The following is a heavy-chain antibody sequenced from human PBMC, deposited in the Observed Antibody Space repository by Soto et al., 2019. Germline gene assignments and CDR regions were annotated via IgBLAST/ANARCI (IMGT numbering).Heavy chain of an antibody. CDR2: ISAYNGNT. CDR3: ARDQDPNCSSTSCFYGMDV. J-gene: IGHJ6*02. V-gene: IGHV1-18*01. Sequence: ASVKVSCKASGYTFTSYGISWVRQAPGQGLEWMGWISAYNGNTNYAQKLQGRVTMTTDTSTSTAYMELRSLRSDDTAVYYCARDQDPNCSSTSCFYGMDVWGQGTTVTV. D-gene: IGHD2-2*01. CDR1: GYTFTSYG.